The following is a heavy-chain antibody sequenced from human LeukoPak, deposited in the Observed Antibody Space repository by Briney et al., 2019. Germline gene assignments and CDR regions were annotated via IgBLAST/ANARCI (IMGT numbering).Heavy chain of an antibody. D-gene: IGHD6-6*01. CDR1: GFTFSSYS. CDR2: ISSSSSYI. V-gene: IGHV3-21*01. Sequence: PGGSLRLSCAASGFTFSSYSMNWVRQAPGKGLEWVSSISSSSSYIYYADSVKGRFTISRDNAKNSLYLQMNSLRAEDTAVYYCAVEYSSSAGVFDYWGQGTLVTVSS. J-gene: IGHJ4*02. CDR3: AVEYSSSAGVFDY.